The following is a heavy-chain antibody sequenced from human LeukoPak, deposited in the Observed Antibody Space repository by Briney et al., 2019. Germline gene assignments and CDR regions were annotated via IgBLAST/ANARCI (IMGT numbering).Heavy chain of an antibody. D-gene: IGHD3-22*01. Sequence: EASVKVSCKASGHSFTSCDINWVRQATGQGLEWMGWMNPNSGNTGYAQKFQGRVTMTRSTSISTAYMELSSLRSEDTAVYYCARSPKYYYDSSGYYGMDVWGQGSTVTVSS. J-gene: IGHJ6*02. CDR3: ARSPKYYYDSSGYYGMDV. CDR1: GHSFTSCD. V-gene: IGHV1-8*01. CDR2: MNPNSGNT.